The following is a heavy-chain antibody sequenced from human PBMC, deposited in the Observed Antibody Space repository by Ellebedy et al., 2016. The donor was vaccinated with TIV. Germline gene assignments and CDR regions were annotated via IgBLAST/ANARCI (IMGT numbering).Heavy chain of an antibody. Sequence: GESLKISCAASGFTFSSYWMHWVRQAPGKGLVWVSRISSDGTGTSYADPMQGRFTISRDNSKNTLDLQMNNLRTEDTAVYYCARDPDAFGDQYFDLWGQGTLVIVSS. CDR3: ARDPDAFGDQYFDL. D-gene: IGHD3-10*01. CDR2: ISSDGTGT. J-gene: IGHJ5*01. V-gene: IGHV3-74*01. CDR1: GFTFSSYW.